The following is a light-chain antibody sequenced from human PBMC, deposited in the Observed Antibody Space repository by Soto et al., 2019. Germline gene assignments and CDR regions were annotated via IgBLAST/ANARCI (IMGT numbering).Light chain of an antibody. CDR2: LNSDGSH. Sequence: QPVLTQSPSASASLGASVKLTCTLSSGHSNYAIAWHQQQPEKGPRYLMKLNSDGSHSKGDGIPDRFSGSSSGAERYLTISSLQSEDEADYYCQTWGTGRGVFGGGTKLTVL. V-gene: IGLV4-69*01. CDR1: SGHSNYA. J-gene: IGLJ2*01. CDR3: QTWGTGRGV.